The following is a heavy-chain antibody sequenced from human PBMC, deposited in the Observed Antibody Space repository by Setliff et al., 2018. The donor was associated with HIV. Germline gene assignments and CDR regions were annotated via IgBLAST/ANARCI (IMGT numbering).Heavy chain of an antibody. CDR3: ARPSVRMARNWYDFGY. CDR2: TIPMFGTA. Sequence: ASVKVSCKASGGTFGIYGISWVRQAPGQGLEWMGGTIPMFGTANYAQKFQGRVTMTRNTSTSTAYMELSSLTSEDTAVYYCARPSVRMARNWYDFGYWGQGTLVTVSS. J-gene: IGHJ4*02. D-gene: IGHD1-1*01. CDR1: GGTFGIYG. V-gene: IGHV1-69*05.